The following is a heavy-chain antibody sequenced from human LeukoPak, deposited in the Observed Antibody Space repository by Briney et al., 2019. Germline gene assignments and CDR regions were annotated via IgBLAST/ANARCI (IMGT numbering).Heavy chain of an antibody. CDR1: GFTFSRYW. Sequence: GGSLRLSCAASGFTFSRYWMTWIRQAPGKGLEWVANIKQDGSEKYYVDSVKGRFTISRDNAKNSLYLQMNSLRAEDPAVYYCARDTGGGYSCYDCWGQGTLVTVSS. CDR2: IKQDGSEK. J-gene: IGHJ4*02. V-gene: IGHV3-7*01. D-gene: IGHD5-18*01. CDR3: ARDTGGGYSCYDC.